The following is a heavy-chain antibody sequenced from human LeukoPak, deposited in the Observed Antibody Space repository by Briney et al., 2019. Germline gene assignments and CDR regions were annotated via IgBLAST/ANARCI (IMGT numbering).Heavy chain of an antibody. V-gene: IGHV4-30-4*01. CDR3: ARDGGGSGGAFDI. Sequence: SETLSLTCTVSGGSISSGDYYWSWIRQPPGKGLEWIGYIYYSGGTYYNPSLKSRVTISVDTSKNQFSLKLSSVTAADTAVYYCARDGGGSGGAFDIWGQGTMVTVSS. CDR2: IYYSGGT. CDR1: GGSISSGDYY. D-gene: IGHD1-26*01. J-gene: IGHJ3*02.